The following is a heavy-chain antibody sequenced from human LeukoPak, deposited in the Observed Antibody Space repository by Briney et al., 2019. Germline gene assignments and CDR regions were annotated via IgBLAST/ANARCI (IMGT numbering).Heavy chain of an antibody. CDR1: GGSISSYY. V-gene: IGHV4-59*01. CDR2: IYYSGST. Sequence: SETLSLTCTVSGGSISSYYWSWIRQPPGKGLEWIGYIYYSGSTNYNPSLKSRVTISVDTSKNQFSLKLSSVTAAGTAVYYCARVGYGYYDSSGYPWNWFDPWGQGTLVTVSS. CDR3: ARVGYGYYDSSGYPWNWFDP. D-gene: IGHD3-22*01. J-gene: IGHJ5*02.